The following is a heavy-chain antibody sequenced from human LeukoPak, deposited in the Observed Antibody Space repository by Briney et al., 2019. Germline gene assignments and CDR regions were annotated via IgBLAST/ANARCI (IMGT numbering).Heavy chain of an antibody. J-gene: IGHJ4*02. CDR2: IWYDGSEQ. V-gene: IGHV3-33*01. CDR1: GFTFSSYG. CDR3: ARASVVPAAILGYYFDY. D-gene: IGHD2-2*02. Sequence: GGSLRLSCAASGFTFSSYGMHWVRQAPGKGLEWVAVIWYDGSEQYYADSVKGRFTISRDNSKKTLYLQMNSLRDEDTAVYYCARASVVPAAILGYYFDYWGQGTLVTVSS.